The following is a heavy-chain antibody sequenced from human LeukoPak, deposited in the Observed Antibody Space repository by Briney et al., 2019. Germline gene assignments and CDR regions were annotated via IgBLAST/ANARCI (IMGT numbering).Heavy chain of an antibody. CDR3: ATYSSLNRREFQY. CDR1: GFTFSNYW. J-gene: IGHJ1*01. V-gene: IGHV3-7*01. CDR2: IKTDGSEK. D-gene: IGHD3-22*01. Sequence: GGSLRLSCEDSGFTFSNYWMGWVRQAPEKGLQWVANIKTDGSEKYYVDSVKGRFTISRDNAKNSLYLQMNSLRAEDTAVYYCATYSSLNRREFQYWGQGTLLTVSS.